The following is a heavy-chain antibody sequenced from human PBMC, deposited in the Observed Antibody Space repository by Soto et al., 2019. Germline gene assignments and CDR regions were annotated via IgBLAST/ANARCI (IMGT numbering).Heavy chain of an antibody. CDR1: GFTFSSYG. Sequence: QVQLVESGGGVVQPGRSLRLSCAASGFTFSSYGMHWVRQAPGKGLEWVAVISYDGSNKYYADSVKGRFTISRDNSKNTLYLTMNSLRAEDTAVYYCAKGSIAARRPFDYWGQGTLVTVSS. CDR3: AKGSIAARRPFDY. CDR2: ISYDGSNK. D-gene: IGHD6-6*01. J-gene: IGHJ4*02. V-gene: IGHV3-30*18.